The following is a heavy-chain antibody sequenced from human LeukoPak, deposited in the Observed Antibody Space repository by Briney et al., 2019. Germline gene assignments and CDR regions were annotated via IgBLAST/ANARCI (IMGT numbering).Heavy chain of an antibody. CDR3: AKSSDYDFWSGYYPSYYMDV. D-gene: IGHD3-3*01. J-gene: IGHJ6*03. Sequence: SETLSLTCTVSVGSISSSSYFWGWIRQPPGKGLEWNGSIYYSGSTYYNPSLKSRVTISVDTSKNQFSLKLSAVTAADTAVYYCAKSSDYDFWSGYYPSYYMDVWGKGTTVTVSS. CDR1: VGSISSSSYF. V-gene: IGHV4-39*01. CDR2: IYYSGST.